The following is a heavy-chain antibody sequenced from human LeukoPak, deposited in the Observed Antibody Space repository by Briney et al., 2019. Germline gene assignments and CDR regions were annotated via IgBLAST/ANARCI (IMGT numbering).Heavy chain of an antibody. D-gene: IGHD3-16*01. J-gene: IGHJ4*02. Sequence: QTGGSLRLSCAASGFTFSSYWMQWVRQAPGKGLVWVSRISTDGSSAIYADCVKGRFTISRDNAKNTLYLQMNSLRAEDTAVYYCARVNVCPRCHFDYWGQGTLVTVSS. CDR2: ISTDGSSA. V-gene: IGHV3-74*01. CDR3: ARVNVCPRCHFDY. CDR1: GFTFSSYW.